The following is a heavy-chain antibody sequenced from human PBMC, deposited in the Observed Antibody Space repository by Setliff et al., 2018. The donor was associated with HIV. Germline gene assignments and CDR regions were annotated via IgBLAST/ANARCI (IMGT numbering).Heavy chain of an antibody. CDR2: VHSYGSV. D-gene: IGHD4-17*01. Sequence: SETLSLTCAVYGGSFSGYYWGWLRQPPGKGLEWIGSVHSYGSVYYNPSLQGRVTVSVDTSKNRFSLNLRSVTATDTAIYYCARHGDYEYFQHWGRGTPVTVSS. CDR1: GGSFSGYY. J-gene: IGHJ1*01. CDR3: ARHGDYEYFQH. V-gene: IGHV4-34*01.